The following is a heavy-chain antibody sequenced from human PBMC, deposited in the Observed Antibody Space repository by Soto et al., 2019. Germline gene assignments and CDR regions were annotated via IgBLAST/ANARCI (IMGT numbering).Heavy chain of an antibody. J-gene: IGHJ3*02. Sequence: ASVKVSCKASGYTFTSYGISWVRQAPGQGLKRMGWISAYNGNTNYAQKLQGRVTMTTDTSTSTAYMELRSLRSDDTAVYYCAREVGGDDFWSGYYIGAFDIWGQGTMVTVSS. V-gene: IGHV1-18*01. CDR2: ISAYNGNT. D-gene: IGHD3-3*01. CDR3: AREVGGDDFWSGYYIGAFDI. CDR1: GYTFTSYG.